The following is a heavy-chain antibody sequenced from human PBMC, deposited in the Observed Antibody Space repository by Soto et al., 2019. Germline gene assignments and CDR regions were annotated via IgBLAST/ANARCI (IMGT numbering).Heavy chain of an antibody. J-gene: IGHJ4*02. CDR3: ARDRDSSSWYDY. CDR1: GGTFSSYA. Sequence: GASVKVSRQASGGTFSSYASRWVRQARGQGREWMGGIIPIFGTANYAQKFQGRVTMTADESTSTAYMELSSLRSEETAVYYCARDRDSSSWYDYWGQGTLVTV. V-gene: IGHV1-69*13. D-gene: IGHD6-13*01. CDR2: IIPIFGTA.